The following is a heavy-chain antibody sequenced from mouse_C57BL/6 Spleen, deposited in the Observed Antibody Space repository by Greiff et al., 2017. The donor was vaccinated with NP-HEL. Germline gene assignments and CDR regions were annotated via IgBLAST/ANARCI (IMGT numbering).Heavy chain of an antibody. CDR3: ASGYEYYLDT. CDR1: GYAFSSSW. CDR2: IYPGDGDT. D-gene: IGHD2-2*01. J-gene: IGHJ2*01. V-gene: IGHV1-82*01. Sequence: QVQLQQSGPELVKPGASVKISCKASGYAFSSSWMNWVKQRPGKGLEWIGRIYPGDGDTNYNGKFKGKATLTADKSSSTAYMQLSSLTSEASAVYSWASGYEYYLDTWGQGTTLPVSP.